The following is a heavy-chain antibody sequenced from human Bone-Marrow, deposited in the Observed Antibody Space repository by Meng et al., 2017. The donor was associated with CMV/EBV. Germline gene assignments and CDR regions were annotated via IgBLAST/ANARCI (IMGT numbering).Heavy chain of an antibody. J-gene: IGHJ6*01. CDR3: ARTKREYQLLLGYYYYGMDV. CDR1: GYTFTSYD. Sequence: ASVKVSCKASGYTFTSYDINWVRQATGQGLEWMGWINPNSGGTNYAQKFQGRVTMTRDTSISTAYMELSRLRSDDTAVYYCARTKREYQLLLGYYYYGMDVWGPGHTVTLSS. CDR2: INPNSGGT. D-gene: IGHD2-2*01. V-gene: IGHV1-2*02.